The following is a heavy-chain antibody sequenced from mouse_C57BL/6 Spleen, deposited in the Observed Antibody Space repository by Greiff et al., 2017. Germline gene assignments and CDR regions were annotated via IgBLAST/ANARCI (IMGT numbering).Heavy chain of an antibody. J-gene: IGHJ2*01. CDR3: ARHYYGSYFDY. V-gene: IGHV5-9*01. CDR2: ISGGGGNT. D-gene: IGHD1-1*01. CDR1: GFTFSSYT. Sequence: EVKLVESGGGLVKPGGSLKLSCAASGFTFSSYTMSWVRQTPEKRLEWVATISGGGGNTYYPDSVKGRFTISRDNAKNTLYLQMSSLRSEDTALYYCARHYYGSYFDYWGQGTTLTVSS.